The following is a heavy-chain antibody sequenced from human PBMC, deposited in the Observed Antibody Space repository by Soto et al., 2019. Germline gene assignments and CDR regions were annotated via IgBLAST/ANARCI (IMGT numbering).Heavy chain of an antibody. Sequence: GGSLRLSCAASGFTFSSYGMHWVRQAPGKGLEWVAVIWYDGSNKYYADSVKGRFTISRDNSKNTLYLQMNSLRAEDTAVYYCARGLLRAAGTSAFDIWGQGTMVTVSS. CDR3: ARGLLRAAGTSAFDI. CDR2: IWYDGSNK. J-gene: IGHJ3*02. CDR1: GFTFSSYG. V-gene: IGHV3-33*01. D-gene: IGHD6-13*01.